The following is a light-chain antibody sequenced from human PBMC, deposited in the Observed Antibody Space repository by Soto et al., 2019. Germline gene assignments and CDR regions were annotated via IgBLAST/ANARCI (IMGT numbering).Light chain of an antibody. J-gene: IGLJ1*01. CDR3: GTWDSSLSAYV. V-gene: IGLV1-51*01. Sequence: SVLTQPPSVSAAPGQKVTLSCSGSSSNIGNNYVSWYQQLPGTAPKLLIYDNNKRPSGIPDRFSGSKSGTSATLGITGRQTGDEADYYCGTWDSSLSAYVFGTGTKV. CDR2: DNN. CDR1: SSNIGNNY.